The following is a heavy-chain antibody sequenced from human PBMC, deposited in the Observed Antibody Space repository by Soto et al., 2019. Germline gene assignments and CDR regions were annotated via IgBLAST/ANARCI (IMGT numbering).Heavy chain of an antibody. J-gene: IGHJ6*02. V-gene: IGHV3-30*18. D-gene: IGHD3-3*01. Sequence: GGSLRLSCAASGFSFSDYYMHWVRQAPGKGLEWVAVISYDGSNKYYADSVKGRFTISRDNSKNTLYLQMNSLRAEDTAVYYCAKDFRFLEWLSAYGMDVWGQGTTVTVSS. CDR3: AKDFRFLEWLSAYGMDV. CDR1: GFSFSDYY. CDR2: ISYDGSNK.